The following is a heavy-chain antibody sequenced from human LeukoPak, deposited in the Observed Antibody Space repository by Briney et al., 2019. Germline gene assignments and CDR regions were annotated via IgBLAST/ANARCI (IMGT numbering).Heavy chain of an antibody. J-gene: IGHJ4*02. Sequence: SETLSLTCTVSGGSISSYYWSWIRLPPGKGLEWIGYIYYSGRTKYNRSLKSRVTISVDTSKNQFSLKLSPVTAADTAVYYCARLTLGRSVDYWGQGTLVTVSS. CDR3: ARLTLGRSVDY. CDR2: IYYSGRT. CDR1: GGSISSYY. V-gene: IGHV4-59*08. D-gene: IGHD2-15*01.